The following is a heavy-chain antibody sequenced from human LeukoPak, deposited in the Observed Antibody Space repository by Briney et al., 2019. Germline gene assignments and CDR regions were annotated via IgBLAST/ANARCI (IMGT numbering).Heavy chain of an antibody. CDR2: INYSGST. CDR1: GGTFSGYY. Sequence: SETLSLTCTVHGGTFSGYYWSWIRQPPGRGLEWIGEINYSGSTDYDPSLKSRVIVSVDTSRNQFSLNLTSVTAADTAVYYCARVHWTNAFDVWGQGTKVTVSS. CDR3: ARVHWTNAFDV. J-gene: IGHJ3*01. D-gene: IGHD1-1*01. V-gene: IGHV4-34*01.